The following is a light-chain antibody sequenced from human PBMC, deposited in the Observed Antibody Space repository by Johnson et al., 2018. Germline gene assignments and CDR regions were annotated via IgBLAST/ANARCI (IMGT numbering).Light chain of an antibody. V-gene: IGLV1-51*02. CDR2: ENN. J-gene: IGLJ1*01. CDR3: GTWDSSLSAGNV. CDR1: SSNIGNNY. Sequence: QSVLTQPPSVSAAPGQKVTISCSGSSSNIGNNYVSWYQQLPGTAPKLLIYENNKRPSGIPDRFSGSKSGTSATLGINGLQTGDEADDYCGTWDSSLSAGNVFGTGTKVTVL.